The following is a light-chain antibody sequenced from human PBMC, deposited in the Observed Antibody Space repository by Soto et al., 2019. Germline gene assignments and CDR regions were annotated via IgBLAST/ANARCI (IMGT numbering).Light chain of an antibody. CDR2: AAS. V-gene: IGKV1-5*01. Sequence: DIQLTQSPSALSASVGDRGTITCRASQSLSSWLAWYQQKTGKAPKILIYAASSLQSGVPSRFSGSGSGTDFTLTISRLEPTDFAVYYCQQRSNSPLTFGGGTKVDIK. J-gene: IGKJ4*01. CDR1: QSLSSW. CDR3: QQRSNSPLT.